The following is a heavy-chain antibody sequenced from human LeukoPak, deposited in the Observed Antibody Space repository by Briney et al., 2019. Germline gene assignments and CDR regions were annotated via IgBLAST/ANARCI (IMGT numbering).Heavy chain of an antibody. Sequence: SETLSLICTVSGGSISSHYWSWIRQPPGKGLEWIGYIYYSWSTNYNPSLKSRVTISVDTSKNQFSLKLSSVTAADTAVYYCARTSGLYYYYYYMDVWGKGTTVTVSS. CDR1: GGSISSHY. J-gene: IGHJ6*03. CDR3: ARTSGLYYYYYYMDV. V-gene: IGHV4-59*11. CDR2: IYYSWST. D-gene: IGHD3-22*01.